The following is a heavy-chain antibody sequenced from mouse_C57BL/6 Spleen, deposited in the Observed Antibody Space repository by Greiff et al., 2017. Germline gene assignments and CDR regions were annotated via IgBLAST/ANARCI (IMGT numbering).Heavy chain of an antibody. CDR2: IYPGDGDT. V-gene: IGHV1-80*01. CDR3: ARSTTVVVNYFDY. CDR1: GYAFSSYW. Sequence: VQLQQSGAELVKPGASVKISCKASGYAFSSYWMNWVKQRPGKGLEWIGQIYPGDGDTNYNGKFKGKATLTADKSSSTAYMQLSSLTSEDSAVYFCARSTTVVVNYFDYWGQGTTLTVSS. D-gene: IGHD1-1*01. J-gene: IGHJ2*01.